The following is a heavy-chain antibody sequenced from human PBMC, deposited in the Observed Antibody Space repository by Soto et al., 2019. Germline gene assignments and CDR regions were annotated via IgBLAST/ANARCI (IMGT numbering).Heavy chain of an antibody. CDR3: AKVGEEVWFGELFARCFDY. D-gene: IGHD3-10*01. Sequence: GGSLRLSCAASGFTFSSYAMSWVRQAPGKGLEWVSAISGSGGSTYYADSVKGRFTISRDNSKNTLYLQMNSLRAEDTAVYYCAKVGEEVWFGELFARCFDYWGQGTLVTVSS. V-gene: IGHV3-23*01. CDR1: GFTFSSYA. J-gene: IGHJ4*02. CDR2: ISGSGGST.